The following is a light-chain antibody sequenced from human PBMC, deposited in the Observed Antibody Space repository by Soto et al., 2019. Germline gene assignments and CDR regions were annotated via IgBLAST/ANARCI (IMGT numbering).Light chain of an antibody. Sequence: IVLTQSPGTLSLSPGERATRSCRAGQSVSSYLAWYQQKPGQGPRLLIYGASSRAPGIPDRFSGSGSGTGFTLTINRLEPEDFAVYYCQQYGSSPPTFGQGTKVDIK. J-gene: IGKJ1*01. CDR3: QQYGSSPPT. CDR2: GAS. CDR1: QSVSSY. V-gene: IGKV3-20*01.